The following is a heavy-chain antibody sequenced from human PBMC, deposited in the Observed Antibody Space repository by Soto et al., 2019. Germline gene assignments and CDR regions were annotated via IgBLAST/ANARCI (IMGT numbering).Heavy chain of an antibody. Sequence: ESLSLTCTVSGASLSSYYLSWLRQPPGKGLEWIGYIYYSGSTNYNPSLKSRVTISVDTSKNQFSLKLSSVTAADTAVYYCARQPIAARGALDYWGQGTLVTVSS. CDR3: ARQPIAARGALDY. CDR2: IYYSGST. D-gene: IGHD6-6*01. CDR1: GASLSSYY. J-gene: IGHJ4*02. V-gene: IGHV4-59*08.